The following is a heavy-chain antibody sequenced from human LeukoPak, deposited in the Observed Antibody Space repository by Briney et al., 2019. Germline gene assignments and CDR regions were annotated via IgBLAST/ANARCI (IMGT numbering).Heavy chain of an antibody. CDR2: ISWNSGSI. D-gene: IGHD6-19*01. Sequence: QPGGSLRLSCAASGFTFNDYAMHWVRQAPGKGLEWVSGISWNSGSIGYADSVKGRFTIYRDNAKNSLYLQMNSLRAEDTALYYCAKDRYAASSGCGDYWGQGTLVTVSS. CDR1: GFTFNDYA. V-gene: IGHV3-9*01. J-gene: IGHJ4*02. CDR3: AKDRYAASSGCGDY.